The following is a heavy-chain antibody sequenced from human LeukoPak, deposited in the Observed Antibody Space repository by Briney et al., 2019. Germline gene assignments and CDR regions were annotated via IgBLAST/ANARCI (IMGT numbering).Heavy chain of an antibody. CDR2: INHSGST. CDR3: ARVKFSYSSGWYPIDY. D-gene: IGHD6-19*01. V-gene: IGHV4-34*01. Sequence: GSLRLSCAASGFTFSSYNMNWVRQPPGKGLEWIGEINHSGSTNYNPSLKSRVTISVDTSKNQFSLKLSSVTAADTAVYYCARVKFSYSSGWYPIDYWGQGTLVTVSS. CDR1: GFTFSSYN. J-gene: IGHJ4*02.